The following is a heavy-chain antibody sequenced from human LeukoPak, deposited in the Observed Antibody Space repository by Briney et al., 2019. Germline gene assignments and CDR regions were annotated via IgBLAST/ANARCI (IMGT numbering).Heavy chain of an antibody. CDR2: IVVGSGNT. D-gene: IGHD3-22*01. Sequence: SVNVSCKASGFTFTSSAMQWVRQARGQRLEWIGWIVVGSGNTNYAQKFQERVTITRDMSTSTAYMELSSLRSEDTAVYYCAAEALYYYDSSGYFDYWGQGTLVTVSS. J-gene: IGHJ4*02. V-gene: IGHV1-58*02. CDR1: GFTFTSSA. CDR3: AAEALYYYDSSGYFDY.